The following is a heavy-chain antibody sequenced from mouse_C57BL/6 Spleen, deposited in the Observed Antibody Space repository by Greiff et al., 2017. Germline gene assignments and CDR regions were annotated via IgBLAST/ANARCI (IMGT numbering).Heavy chain of an antibody. CDR2: ISSGSSTI. Sequence: EVMLVESGGGLVKPGGSLKLSCAASGFTFSGYGMHWVRQAPEKGLEWVAYISSGSSTIYYADTVKGRFTISRDNAKNTLFLQMTSVRSEDTAMYYCARVIMAPWFADWGQGTLVTVSA. J-gene: IGHJ3*01. CDR1: GFTFSGYG. V-gene: IGHV5-17*01. CDR3: ARVIMAPWFAD. D-gene: IGHD2-4*01.